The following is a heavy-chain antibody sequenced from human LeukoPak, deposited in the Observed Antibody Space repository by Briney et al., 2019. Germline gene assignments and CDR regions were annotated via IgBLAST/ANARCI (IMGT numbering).Heavy chain of an antibody. CDR2: IYSGGST. V-gene: IGHV3-66*01. CDR3: ARDQNVAVAGTLSDY. Sequence: PGGSLRLSCAASGFTVSSNYMSWVRQAPGKGLEWVSVIYSGGSTYYADSVKGRFTISRDNSKNTLYLQMNSLRAEDTAVYYRARDQNVAVAGTLSDYWGQGTLVTVSS. D-gene: IGHD6-19*01. J-gene: IGHJ4*02. CDR1: GFTVSSNY.